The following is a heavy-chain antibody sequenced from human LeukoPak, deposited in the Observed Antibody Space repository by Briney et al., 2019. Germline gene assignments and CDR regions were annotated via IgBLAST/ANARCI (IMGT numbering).Heavy chain of an antibody. J-gene: IGHJ5*02. V-gene: IGHV4-30-4*08. CDR1: GGSISSGDYY. CDR3: ASSLADANGRSNWFDP. Sequence: PSETLSLTCTVSGGSISSGDYYWSWIRQPPGKGLEWIGYIYYSGSTYYNPSLKSRVTISVDTSKNQFSLKLSSVTAADTAVYYCASSLADANGRSNWFDPWGQGTLVTVSS. CDR2: IYYSGST. D-gene: IGHD4/OR15-4a*01.